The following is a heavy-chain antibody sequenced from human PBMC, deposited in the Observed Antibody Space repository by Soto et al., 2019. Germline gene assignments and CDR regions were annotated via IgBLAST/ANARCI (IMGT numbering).Heavy chain of an antibody. Sequence: SVKVSCKASGGTFSSYAISWVRQAPGQGLEWMGGIIPIFGTANYAQKFQGRVTITADESTSTAYMELSSLRSEDTAVYYCARGDRGRSIAAQSGMDVWGQGTTVTVSS. V-gene: IGHV1-69*13. D-gene: IGHD6-6*01. CDR1: GGTFSSYA. CDR2: IIPIFGTA. CDR3: ARGDRGRSIAAQSGMDV. J-gene: IGHJ6*02.